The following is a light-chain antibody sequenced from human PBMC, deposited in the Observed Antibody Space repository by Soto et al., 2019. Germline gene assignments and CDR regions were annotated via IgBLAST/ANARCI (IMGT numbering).Light chain of an antibody. CDR3: CSFAGPTTGV. CDR1: SSDVGRYDY. V-gene: IGLV2-23*02. J-gene: IGLJ3*02. Sequence: QSALTQPASVSGSPGQSITISCTGTSSDVGRYDYVSWYQQQPGKAPKLIIYEVTRRPSGLSDRLSGSKSGNTASLTISGLQAEDEADYYCCSFAGPTTGVFGRGTKLTVL. CDR2: EVT.